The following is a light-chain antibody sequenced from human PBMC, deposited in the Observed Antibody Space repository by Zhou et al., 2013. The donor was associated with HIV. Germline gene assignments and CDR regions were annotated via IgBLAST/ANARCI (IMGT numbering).Light chain of an antibody. CDR2: DAS. V-gene: IGKV1-13*02. CDR1: QGISSD. CDR3: QQANSFPIT. Sequence: AIQLTQSPSSLSASVGDRVNITCRASQGISSDLAWYQQRPGRAPKFLIYDASTLHSGVPSRFSGSGSGTDFTLTISSLQPEDFATYYCQQANSFPITFGQGTRLEIK. J-gene: IGKJ5*01.